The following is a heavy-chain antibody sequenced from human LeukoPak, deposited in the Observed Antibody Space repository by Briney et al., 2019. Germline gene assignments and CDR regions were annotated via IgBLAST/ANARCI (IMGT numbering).Heavy chain of an antibody. CDR3: ARGPYDYVWGSYRYTSFAFDY. Sequence: SETLSLTCAVYGGSFSGYHWSWIRQPPGKGLEWIGEINHSGSTNYNPSLKSRVTISVDTSKNQFSLKLSSVTAADTAVYYCARGPYDYVWGSYRYTSFAFDYWGQGTLVTVSS. CDR2: INHSGST. J-gene: IGHJ4*02. V-gene: IGHV4-34*01. CDR1: GGSFSGYH. D-gene: IGHD3-16*02.